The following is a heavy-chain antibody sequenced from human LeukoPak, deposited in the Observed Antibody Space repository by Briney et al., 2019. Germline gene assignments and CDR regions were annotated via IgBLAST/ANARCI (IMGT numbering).Heavy chain of an antibody. D-gene: IGHD6-13*01. CDR1: GGSISSSSYY. CDR2: IYYSGST. CDR3: ARLSSSSNDAFDI. Sequence: SETLSLTCTVSGGSISSSSYYWGWIRQPPGKGLEWIGSIYYSGSTYYNPSLNSRVTICVDTSKNQFSLKLSSVTAADTAVYYCARLSSSSNDAFDIWGQGTMVTVSS. J-gene: IGHJ3*02. V-gene: IGHV4-39*01.